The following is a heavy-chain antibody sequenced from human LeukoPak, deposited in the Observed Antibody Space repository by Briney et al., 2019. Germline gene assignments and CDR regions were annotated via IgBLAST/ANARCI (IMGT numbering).Heavy chain of an antibody. CDR3: TKFFYDTTGYCLPYYLDY. D-gene: IGHD3-22*01. Sequence: PGGSLRLSCAASGFTFSSYAMSWVRQAPGKGLEWVGFIRSIGYGGTTEYAASVKGRFTISRDDSKSIAYLHMNSLKTEDTAVYYCTKFFYDTTGYCLPYYLDYWGQGTLVTVSS. CDR2: IRSIGYGGTT. CDR1: GFTFSSYA. V-gene: IGHV3-49*04. J-gene: IGHJ4*02.